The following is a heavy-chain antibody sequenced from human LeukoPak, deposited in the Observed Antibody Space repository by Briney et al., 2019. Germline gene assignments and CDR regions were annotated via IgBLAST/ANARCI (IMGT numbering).Heavy chain of an antibody. V-gene: IGHV3-48*04. CDR1: GFTFSSYA. Sequence: GGSLRLSCSASGFTFSSYAMGWVRQAPGKGLEWVSYISSSSSTIYYADSVKGRFTISRDNAKNSLYLQMNSLRAEDTAVYYCARDIGGNSGYFDYWGQGTLVTVSS. CDR3: ARDIGGNSGYFDY. CDR2: ISSSSSTI. J-gene: IGHJ4*02. D-gene: IGHD4-23*01.